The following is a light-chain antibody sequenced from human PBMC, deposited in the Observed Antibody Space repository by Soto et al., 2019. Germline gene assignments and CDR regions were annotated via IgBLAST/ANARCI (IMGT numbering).Light chain of an antibody. V-gene: IGKV4-1*01. J-gene: IGKJ1*01. CDR3: QQYHSAHRT. CDR2: WAS. CDR1: QSVLYSSNNKNY. Sequence: DIVMTQSPDSLAVSLGERATINCKSSQSVLYSSNNKNYLAWYQQKPGQPPKLLIYWASTRESGVPDRFSGSGSGTDFTLTISSLQAEDVAVYYCQQYHSAHRTFGQGTKVDIK.